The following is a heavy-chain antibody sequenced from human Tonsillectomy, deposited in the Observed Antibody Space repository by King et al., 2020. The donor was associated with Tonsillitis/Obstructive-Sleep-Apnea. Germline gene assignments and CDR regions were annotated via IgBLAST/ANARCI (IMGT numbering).Heavy chain of an antibody. Sequence: VQLVESGGGVVQPGRSLRLSCAVSGFIFSSYAIHWVRQAPGKGLEWVAVISYDESDKYYADSVKGRFTISRDNSKNTTYLQMNGLRAEDTAVYFCARERYHCFDMGGQGTMVTVSS. J-gene: IGHJ3*02. CDR2: ISYDESDK. CDR3: ARERYHCFDM. CDR1: GFIFSSYA. V-gene: IGHV3-30*04. D-gene: IGHD2-2*01.